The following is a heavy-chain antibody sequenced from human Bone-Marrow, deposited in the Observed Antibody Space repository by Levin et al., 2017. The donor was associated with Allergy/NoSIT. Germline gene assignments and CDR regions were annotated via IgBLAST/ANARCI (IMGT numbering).Heavy chain of an antibody. CDR3: ASRVAVYDNSGYPHYRDY. CDR2: IASDGSNI. CDR1: GLTFSSYA. Sequence: GGSLRLSCVASGLTFSSYAMNWVRQAPGTGLEWMAVIASDGSNIHYADSVKGRFTISRDNSKKTLYLQMNSLRPEDTAVYYCASRVAVYDNSGYPHYRDYWGQGTLVTVSS. V-gene: IGHV3-30*04. J-gene: IGHJ4*02. D-gene: IGHD3-22*01.